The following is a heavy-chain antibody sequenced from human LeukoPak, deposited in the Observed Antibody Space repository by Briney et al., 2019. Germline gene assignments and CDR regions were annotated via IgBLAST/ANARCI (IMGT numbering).Heavy chain of an antibody. D-gene: IGHD3-10*01. Sequence: GRSLRLSCAASGFTFSTYGLHWVRQAPGKGLEWVAFISYDGSIKYYADSVKGRFAISRDTSKNTLYLQMNSLTAEEPAVYYCAKDRWERFDSGRSLDYWGQGTLVTVSS. V-gene: IGHV3-30*18. CDR3: AKDRWERFDSGRSLDY. CDR1: GFTFSTYG. CDR2: ISYDGSIK. J-gene: IGHJ4*02.